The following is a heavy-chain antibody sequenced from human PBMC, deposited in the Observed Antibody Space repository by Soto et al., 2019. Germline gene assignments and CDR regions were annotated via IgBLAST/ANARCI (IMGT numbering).Heavy chain of an antibody. CDR2: ISAYNGNT. D-gene: IGHD3-22*01. J-gene: IGHJ3*02. CDR1: GYTFTSYG. V-gene: IGHV1-18*01. CDR3: ASSYDSSGYYPGAFDI. Sequence: GASVKVSCKASGYTFTSYGISWVRQAPGQGLEWMGWISAYNGNTNYAQKLQGRVTMTTDTSTSTAYMELRSLRSDDTAVYYCASSYDSSGYYPGAFDIWGQGTTVTVSS.